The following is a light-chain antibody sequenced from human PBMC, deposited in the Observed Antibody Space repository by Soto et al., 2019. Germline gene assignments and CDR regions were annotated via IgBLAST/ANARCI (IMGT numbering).Light chain of an antibody. Sequence: QSVLTQPASVSGSPGQSITISCTGTSSDVGGYNYVSWYQHHPGKAPRLIIYEVSNRPSGDSNRFSGSKSGNTASLTISGLQADDEADYYCSSYTSSSTVVFGIGTKGTVL. J-gene: IGLJ1*01. CDR2: EVS. V-gene: IGLV2-14*01. CDR3: SSYTSSSTVV. CDR1: SSDVGGYNY.